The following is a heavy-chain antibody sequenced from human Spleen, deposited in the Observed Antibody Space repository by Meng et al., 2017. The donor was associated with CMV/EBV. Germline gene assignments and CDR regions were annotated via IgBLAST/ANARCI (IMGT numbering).Heavy chain of an antibody. V-gene: IGHV4-34*01. J-gene: IGHJ5*02. D-gene: IGHD2-2*02. CDR3: ARGVVPAAIRRANWFDP. Sequence: SETLSLTCAVYGGSFSGYNWSWIRQPPGKGLEWIGEINHCGSTNYNPSLKSRVTISVDTAKNQFSLKLSSVTAADTAVYYCARGVVPAAIRRANWFDPWGQGTLVTVSS. CDR1: GGSFSGYN. CDR2: INHCGST.